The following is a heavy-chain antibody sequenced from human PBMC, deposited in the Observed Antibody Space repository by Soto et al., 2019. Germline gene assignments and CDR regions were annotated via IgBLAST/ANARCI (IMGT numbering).Heavy chain of an antibody. J-gene: IGHJ4*02. D-gene: IGHD2-2*01. CDR1: GYTFTSYG. V-gene: IGHV1-18*01. CDR2: ISAYNGNT. Sequence: ASVKVSCKASGYTFTSYGISWVRQAPGQGLEWMGWISAYNGNTNYAQKLQGRVTMTTDTSTSTAYMELRSLRSDDTAVYYCARAVVVVVATSALDYWGQGTLVTVSS. CDR3: ARAVVVVVATSALDY.